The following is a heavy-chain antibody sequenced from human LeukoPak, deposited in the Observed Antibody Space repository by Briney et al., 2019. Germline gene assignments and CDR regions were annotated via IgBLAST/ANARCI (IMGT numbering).Heavy chain of an antibody. J-gene: IGHJ6*02. CDR1: GFTFSSYA. V-gene: IGHV3-23*01. CDR3: AREFIVVVPAAIVTADYYYYYGMDV. Sequence: PGRSLRLSCAASGFTFSSYAMSWVRQAPGKGLEWVSAISGSGGSTYYADSVKGRFTISRDNSKNTLYLQMNSLRAEDTAVYYCAREFIVVVPAAIVTADYYYYYGMDVWGQGTTVTVSS. D-gene: IGHD2-2*01. CDR2: ISGSGGST.